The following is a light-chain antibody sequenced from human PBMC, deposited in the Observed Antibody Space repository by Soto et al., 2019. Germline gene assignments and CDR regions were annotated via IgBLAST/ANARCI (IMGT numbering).Light chain of an antibody. CDR1: QSISSW. V-gene: IGKV1-5*03. J-gene: IGKJ3*01. CDR2: KAS. CDR3: QQHNSYPFS. Sequence: DIQMTQSPSTLSASVGDRVTITCRASQSISSWLAWYQQKPGKAPKLLIYKASSLESGVPSRFSGSESGTEITLTISSLQPDDFATYYCQQHNSYPFSFGPGTKVDIK.